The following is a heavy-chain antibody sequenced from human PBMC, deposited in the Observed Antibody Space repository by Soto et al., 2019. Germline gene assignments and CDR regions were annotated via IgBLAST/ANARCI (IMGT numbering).Heavy chain of an antibody. CDR3: ARDLVPENWFDP. V-gene: IGHV1-2*02. D-gene: IGHD2-2*01. CDR1: GYTFTGYY. J-gene: IGHJ5*02. CDR2: INPNSGGT. Sequence: ASVKVSCKASGYTFTGYYMHWVRQAPGQGLEWTGWINPNSGGTNYAQKFQGRVTMTRDTSISTAYMELSRLRSDDTAVYYCARDLVPENWFDPWGQGTLVTVSS.